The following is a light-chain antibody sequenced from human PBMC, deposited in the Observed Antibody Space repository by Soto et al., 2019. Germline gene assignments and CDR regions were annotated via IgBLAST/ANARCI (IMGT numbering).Light chain of an antibody. J-gene: IGKJ1*01. V-gene: IGKV3-11*01. Sequence: VLTHSPSTLSWSPGERATLSCGASQSITTSLAWYQQKPGQAPRLLIYDASSRATGIPARFSGSGSGTDVTLTISSLEPEDCAVYYCQQCSDWPRTFGQGTKVDI. CDR1: QSITTS. CDR2: DAS. CDR3: QQCSDWPRT.